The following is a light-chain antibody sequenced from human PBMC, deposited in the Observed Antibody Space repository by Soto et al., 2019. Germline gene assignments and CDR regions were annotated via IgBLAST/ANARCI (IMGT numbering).Light chain of an antibody. Sequence: QSVLTQPRSVSGSPGQSVTISCTGTSSDVGGYNYVSWYQQHPGKAPKLMIYDVNKRPSAVPDRFSGSKSGNTASLTSSGLQAEDEADYYCCSYAGSYTLVFGGGTKVTVL. CDR1: SSDVGGYNY. CDR2: DVN. CDR3: CSYAGSYTLV. J-gene: IGLJ2*01. V-gene: IGLV2-11*01.